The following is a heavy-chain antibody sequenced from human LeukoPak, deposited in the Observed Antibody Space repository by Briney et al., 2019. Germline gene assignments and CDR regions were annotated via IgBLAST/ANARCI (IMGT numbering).Heavy chain of an antibody. CDR3: AREISWSFDY. CDR2: IYSDGGT. J-gene: IGHJ4*02. CDR1: GLTVSSSY. D-gene: IGHD6-13*01. Sequence: PGGSLRLSCAASGLTVSSSYMSWVRQAPGKGLEWVSVIYSDGGTYYADSVKDRFTISRDNSKNTLYLQMNSLRAEDTALYYCAREISWSFDYWGQGTLVTVSS. V-gene: IGHV3-66*01.